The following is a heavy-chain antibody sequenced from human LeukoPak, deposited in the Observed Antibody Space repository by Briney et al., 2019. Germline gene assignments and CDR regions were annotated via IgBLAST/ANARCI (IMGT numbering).Heavy chain of an antibody. CDR1: GFTFSSYA. D-gene: IGHD3-3*01. V-gene: IGHV3-23*01. CDR2: ISGSGGST. CDR3: AKLAQMEWLLSPYFDC. J-gene: IGHJ4*02. Sequence: GGSLRLSCAASGFTFSSYAMSWVRQAPGKGLEWVSAISGSGGSTYYADSVKGRFTISRDNSKNTLYLQMNSLRAEDTAVYYCAKLAQMEWLLSPYFDCWGQGTLVTVSS.